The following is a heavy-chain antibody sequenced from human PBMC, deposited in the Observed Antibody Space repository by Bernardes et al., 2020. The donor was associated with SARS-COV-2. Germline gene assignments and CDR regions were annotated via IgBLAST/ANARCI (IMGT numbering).Heavy chain of an antibody. CDR1: GFIFGDYT. V-gene: IGHV3-21*01. CDR2: ISSGGKYM. CDR3: ARGRESGGLERPDNLEWGGLERPDNGMDV. D-gene: IGHD3-3*01. Sequence: GGSLRLSCVASGFIFGDYTFNWVRQAPGKGPEWVSFISSGGKYMYHADSVKGRFTTSRDNAKNSLYLQMNSLRAEDTGIYYCARGRESGGLERPDNLEWGGLERPDNGMDVWGQGTTVTVSS. J-gene: IGHJ6*02.